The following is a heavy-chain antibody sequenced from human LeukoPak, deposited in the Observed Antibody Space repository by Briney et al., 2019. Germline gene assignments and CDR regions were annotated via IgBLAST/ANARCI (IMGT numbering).Heavy chain of an antibody. CDR3: ATPGRIPEAANWFDP. Sequence: GGSLRLSCAASGFTFPNAWMSWLRQAPGKGLEWVGHIKSRTDGGTTDYAAPVKGRYTISRDDSENTLYLQMNSLKTEDTAVYYCATPGRIPEAANWFDPWGQGTLVTVSS. CDR1: GFTFPNAW. J-gene: IGHJ5*02. D-gene: IGHD6-13*01. CDR2: IKSRTDGGTT. V-gene: IGHV3-15*01.